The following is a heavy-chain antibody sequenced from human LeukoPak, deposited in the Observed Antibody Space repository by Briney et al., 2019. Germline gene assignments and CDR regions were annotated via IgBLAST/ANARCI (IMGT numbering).Heavy chain of an antibody. CDR3: AKDRIQLWVMDY. Sequence: PGGSLRLSCAASGFTFDSYEMNWVRQAPGKGLEWVSYIRSSGSAIYAADSVKGRFTISRDNAKNSLYLEMNSLRAEDTAVYYCAKDRIQLWVMDYWGQGTLVTVSS. CDR2: IRSSGSAI. CDR1: GFTFDSYE. D-gene: IGHD5-18*01. J-gene: IGHJ4*02. V-gene: IGHV3-48*03.